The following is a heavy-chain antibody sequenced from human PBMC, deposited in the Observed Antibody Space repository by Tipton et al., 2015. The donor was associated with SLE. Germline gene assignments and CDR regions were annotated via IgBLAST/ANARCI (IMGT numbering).Heavy chain of an antibody. CDR2: IYYSGST. Sequence: TLSLTCTVSGGSISSYYWSWIRRPPGKGLEWIGYIYYSGSTNYNPSLKSRVTISVDTSKNQFSLKLSSVTAADTAVYYCARELAVRGVDAFDIWGQGTMVTVSS. V-gene: IGHV4-59*01. D-gene: IGHD3-10*01. CDR1: GGSISSYY. J-gene: IGHJ3*02. CDR3: ARELAVRGVDAFDI.